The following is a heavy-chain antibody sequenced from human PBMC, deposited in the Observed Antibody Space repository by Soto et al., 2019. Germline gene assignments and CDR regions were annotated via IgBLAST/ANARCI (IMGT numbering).Heavy chain of an antibody. CDR2: INHSGST. D-gene: IGHD3-10*01. J-gene: IGHJ6*02. CDR3: ARVSGIYYYGMDV. Sequence: PSETLSLTCAVFGGSFSGYYWSWIRQPPGKGLEWIGEINHSGSTNYNPSLKSRVTISVDTSKNQFSLKLSSVTAADTAAYYCARVSGIYYYGMDVWGQGTTVTVSS. V-gene: IGHV4-34*01. CDR1: GGSFSGYY.